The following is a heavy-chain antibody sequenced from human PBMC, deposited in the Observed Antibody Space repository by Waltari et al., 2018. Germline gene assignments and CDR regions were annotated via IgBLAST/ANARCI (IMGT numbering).Heavy chain of an antibody. CDR1: GGSISSHY. J-gene: IGHJ6*03. CDR2: IYYSGST. CDR3: ARVGYGDIYYYYYHMD. D-gene: IGHD4-17*01. V-gene: IGHV4-59*11. Sequence: QVQLQESGPGLVKPSETLSLTCTVSGGSISSHYWSWIRQPPGKGLEWIGYIYYSGSTNYNPSLKSRVTISVDTSKNQFSLKLSSVTAADTAVYYCARVGYGDIYYYYYHMD.